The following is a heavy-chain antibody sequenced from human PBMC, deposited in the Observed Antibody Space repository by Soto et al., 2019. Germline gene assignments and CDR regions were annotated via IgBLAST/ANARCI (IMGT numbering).Heavy chain of an antibody. CDR1: GGTFSNYA. J-gene: IGHJ4*02. Sequence: QVRLVQSGAEVKKPGSSVKVSCKASGGTFSNYAISWVRQAPGQGLEWMGGIILPFGTANYAQKFQGRVTITADESMTTAYMELSGLRSEDTAVYYWARGPDYAGYFGYWGQGTLVTVSS. CDR3: ARGPDYAGYFGY. D-gene: IGHD4-17*01. CDR2: IILPFGTA. V-gene: IGHV1-69*12.